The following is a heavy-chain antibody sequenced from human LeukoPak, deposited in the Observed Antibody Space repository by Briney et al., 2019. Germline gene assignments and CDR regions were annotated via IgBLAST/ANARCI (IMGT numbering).Heavy chain of an antibody. D-gene: IGHD3-10*01. CDR3: ARFGHGQYGSGSSLNWFDP. CDR2: IIPIFGTA. CDR1: VGTFSSYA. V-gene: IGHV1-69*01. J-gene: IGHJ5*02. Sequence: RASVRVSCKASVGTFSSYAISWVRQAPGQRVEWMGGIIPIFGTANYAQKFQGRVTITADESTSTAYMELSSLRSEDTAVYYCARFGHGQYGSGSSLNWFDPWGQGTLVTVS.